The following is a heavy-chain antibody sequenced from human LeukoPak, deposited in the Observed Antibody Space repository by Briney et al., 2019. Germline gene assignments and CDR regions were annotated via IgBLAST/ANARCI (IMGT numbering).Heavy chain of an antibody. CDR2: IYCSGST. Sequence: PSETLSLTCTVSGGSISSYYWSWIRQPPGKGLEWIGYIYCSGSTNYNPSLKSRVTISVDTSKNQFSLKLSSVTAADTAVYYCARAPGYSSGLFDYWGQGTLVTVSS. J-gene: IGHJ4*02. D-gene: IGHD6-19*01. V-gene: IGHV4-59*01. CDR3: ARAPGYSSGLFDY. CDR1: GGSISSYY.